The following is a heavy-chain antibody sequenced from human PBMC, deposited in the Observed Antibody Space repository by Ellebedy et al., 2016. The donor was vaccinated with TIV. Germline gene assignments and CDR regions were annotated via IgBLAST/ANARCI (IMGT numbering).Heavy chain of an antibody. CDR1: GGSFRGYY. J-gene: IGHJ4*02. D-gene: IGHD6-19*01. CDR2: INYGGST. V-gene: IGHV4-34*01. Sequence: SETLSLXCAVYGGSFRGYYWSWIRQPPGKGLEWIGEINYGGSTNYNPSFKSRVTVSVDTSKNQFSLKLSSVTAADTAVYYCARGTVALQPLKYFDYWGQGTLVTVSS. CDR3: ARGTVALQPLKYFDY.